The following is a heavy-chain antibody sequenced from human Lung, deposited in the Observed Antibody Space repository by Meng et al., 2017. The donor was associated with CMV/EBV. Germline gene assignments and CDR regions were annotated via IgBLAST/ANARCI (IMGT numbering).Heavy chain of an antibody. CDR3: ARKRTDPVCGGRDYGLDV. D-gene: IGHD3-16*01. CDR2: ILSNDEK. Sequence: SCXXLVXPTETLMLTFTVSGFSLTNTRMGVSWIRQPPGKALEWLAHILSNDEKSFSTSLKSRLTISKDTSKSQVVLTMTNMDPVDTATYYCARKRTDPVCGGRDYGLDVXGQGTTVTVSS. J-gene: IGHJ6*02. V-gene: IGHV2-26*01. CDR1: GFSLTNTRMG.